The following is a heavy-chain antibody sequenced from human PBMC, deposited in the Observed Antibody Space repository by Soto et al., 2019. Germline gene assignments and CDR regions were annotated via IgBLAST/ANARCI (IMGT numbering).Heavy chain of an antibody. V-gene: IGHV3-23*01. CDR3: AGVSTMIDY. CDR2: ISGGGGST. Sequence: EVQLLESGGGLVQPGGSLRLSCAASGLAFSSSAMSWVRQARGKGLEWVSAISGGGGSTYYADSVKGWFTISRDNSKNTLYLHMSSLRAEDTAIYYCAGVSTMIDYWGQGTLVTVSS. CDR1: GLAFSSSA. D-gene: IGHD3-22*01. J-gene: IGHJ4*02.